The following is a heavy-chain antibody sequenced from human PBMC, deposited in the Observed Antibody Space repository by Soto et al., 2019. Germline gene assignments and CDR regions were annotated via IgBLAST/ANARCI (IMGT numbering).Heavy chain of an antibody. V-gene: IGHV3-23*01. J-gene: IGHJ4*02. CDR1: GFTLSSYA. Sequence: EVQLLESGGGLVQPGGSLRLSCAASGFTLSSYAMSWVRQAPGKGLEWVSAISGSGGTTCYADSVKGRFTISRDTSKNTLYLQMNSLRAEDTAVYYCAKVERYYYDSSGYYSSPLFWGQGTLVTVSS. CDR3: AKVERYYYDSSGYYSSPLF. CDR2: ISGSGGTT. D-gene: IGHD3-22*01.